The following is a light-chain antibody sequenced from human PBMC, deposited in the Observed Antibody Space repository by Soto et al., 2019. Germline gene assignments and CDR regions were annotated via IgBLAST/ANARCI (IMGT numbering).Light chain of an antibody. CDR3: CSYSGTYTEVV. CDR2: GVP. V-gene: IGLV2-11*01. J-gene: IGLJ2*01. CDR1: SNNY. Sequence: QPVLTQPRSVSGSPGQSVTISCTGISNNYVSWYQQHPGKVPKVIVHGVPLRPSGVSDRFSGSRSGNTASLAISGLRAEDEADYYCCSYSGTYTEVVFGGGTKVTVL.